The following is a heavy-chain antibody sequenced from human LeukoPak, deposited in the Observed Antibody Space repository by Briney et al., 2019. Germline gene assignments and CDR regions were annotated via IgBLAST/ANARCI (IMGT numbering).Heavy chain of an antibody. V-gene: IGHV1-18*01. J-gene: IGHJ4*02. Sequence: ASVKVSCKASGYTFTSYGISWVRQAPGQGLEWMGWISAYNGNTNYAQKLQGRVTMTTDTSTSTAYMELRSLRSDDTAVYYCARSGPRYCSGGSCTEGDYWGQGTLVTVSS. CDR2: ISAYNGNT. D-gene: IGHD2-15*01. CDR1: GYTFTSYG. CDR3: ARSGPRYCSGGSCTEGDY.